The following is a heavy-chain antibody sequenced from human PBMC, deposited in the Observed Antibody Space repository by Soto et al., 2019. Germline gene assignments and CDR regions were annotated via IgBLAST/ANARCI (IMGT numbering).Heavy chain of an antibody. Sequence: PGESLRLAWAASGFSLNDNWMHWVRQVQGKGLIWVSRLKSGVRDTIYADSVKGRFTVSRDSAKNTLYLQMNSLRVEDTAVYYCVREMPVPIRGGSYYYAVLDAWGQGTTVTVSS. CDR1: GFSLNDNW. CDR3: VREMPVPIRGGSYYYAVLDA. V-gene: IGHV3-74*01. D-gene: IGHD2-2*01. J-gene: IGHJ6*02. CDR2: LKSGVRDT.